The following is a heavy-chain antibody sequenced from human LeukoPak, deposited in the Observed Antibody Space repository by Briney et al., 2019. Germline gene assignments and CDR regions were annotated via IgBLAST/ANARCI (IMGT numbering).Heavy chain of an antibody. CDR3: GRALGSGSYIDF. Sequence: SETLSLTCTVSGGSISNYYWSWIRQPAGKGLEWIGHIYSSGSTNYNPSLKSRVTMSLDTSNRQFSLKLNSVTAADTAVYYSGRALGSGSYIDFWGQGTLVTVSS. V-gene: IGHV4-4*07. J-gene: IGHJ4*02. D-gene: IGHD1-26*01. CDR1: GGSISNYY. CDR2: IYSSGST.